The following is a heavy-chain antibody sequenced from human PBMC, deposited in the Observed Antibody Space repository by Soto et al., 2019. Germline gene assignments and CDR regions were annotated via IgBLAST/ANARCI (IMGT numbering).Heavy chain of an antibody. V-gene: IGHV3-21*01. CDR2: ISSSSNSI. CDR1: GFSFSSYN. Sequence: GGSLRLSCAAAGFSFSSYNMIWVRQALGKGLEWVSFISSSSNSIYYAASVQGRFTISRDNAKNSLSLQMNSLRVEDTAVYYCARAFAGTSSSDYWGQGTLVTVSS. D-gene: IGHD6-13*01. J-gene: IGHJ4*02. CDR3: ARAFAGTSSSDY.